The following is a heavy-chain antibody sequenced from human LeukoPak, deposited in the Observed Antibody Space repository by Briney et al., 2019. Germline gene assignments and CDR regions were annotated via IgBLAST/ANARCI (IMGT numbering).Heavy chain of an antibody. CDR1: GDSVSSSSAA. Sequence: SQTLSLTCAISGDSVSSSSAAWNWIRQSPSRGLEWLGRTYYRSKWYHDYAVSVKSRITISPDTSKNQFSLQLNSVTPEDTAVYYCARDPLDLYDSRGNGVDVWGQGTMVTVSS. V-gene: IGHV6-1*01. J-gene: IGHJ6*02. CDR3: ARDPLDLYDSRGNGVDV. CDR2: TYYRSKWYH. D-gene: IGHD3-22*01.